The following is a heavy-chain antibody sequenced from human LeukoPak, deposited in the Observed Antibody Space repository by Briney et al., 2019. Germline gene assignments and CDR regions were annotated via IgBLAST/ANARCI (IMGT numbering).Heavy chain of an antibody. CDR3: ATYYCSTTRCYPYFFDY. D-gene: IGHD2-2*01. Sequence: GASVTVSCKASGYPFTRYGISWVRQAPGQGLEWMGWINPGNGNTKYAQKFQGRVTMTTDTSTSTAHMELRSLRSDDTAVYYCATYYCSTTRCYPYFFDYWGQGTLVTVSS. J-gene: IGHJ4*02. CDR2: INPGNGNT. CDR1: GYPFTRYG. V-gene: IGHV1-18*01.